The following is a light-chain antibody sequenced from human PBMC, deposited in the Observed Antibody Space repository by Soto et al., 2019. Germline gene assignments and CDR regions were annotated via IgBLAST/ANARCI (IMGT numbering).Light chain of an antibody. CDR1: QSISSW. CDR2: KAS. CDR3: QQYDSYSPIT. Sequence: DIQMTQSPSTLSASVGDRVTITCLASQSISSWLAWYQQKPGKAPQLLIYKASNLESGVPSRFSGSGSGTEFPLTISSLQPDDFATYYCQQYDSYSPITFGQGTRLEIK. V-gene: IGKV1-5*03. J-gene: IGKJ5*01.